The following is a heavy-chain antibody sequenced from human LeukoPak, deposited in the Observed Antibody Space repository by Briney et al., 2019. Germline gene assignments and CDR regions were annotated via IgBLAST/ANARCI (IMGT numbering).Heavy chain of an antibody. CDR1: GFTFSITY. D-gene: IGHD6-19*01. J-gene: IGHJ5*02. CDR3: ARAQFQWFDP. CDR2: IYSGGDT. V-gene: IGHV3-66*01. Sequence: GGSLRLSCAASGFTFSITYMAWVRQAPGKGLEWVSVIYSGGDTHYADSVKDRFTIARDNSKKTLYLQMNSLRVEDTAVYYCARAQFQWFDPWGQGTLVTVSS.